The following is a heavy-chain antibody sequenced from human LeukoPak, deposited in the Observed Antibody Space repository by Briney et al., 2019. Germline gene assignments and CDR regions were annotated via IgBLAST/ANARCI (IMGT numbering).Heavy chain of an antibody. CDR2: INPNNGGT. J-gene: IGHJ4*02. D-gene: IGHD3-16*02. Sequence: ASVKVSCKASGYTFTVYYMHWVRQAPGQGLEWMGRINPNNGGTNHAQKFQGRVTMTRDTSISIVYMELSRLRSDDTAVYYCARSSDIYDYVWGSYLNYWGQGTLVTVSS. CDR3: ARSSDIYDYVWGSYLNY. V-gene: IGHV1-2*06. CDR1: GYTFTVYY.